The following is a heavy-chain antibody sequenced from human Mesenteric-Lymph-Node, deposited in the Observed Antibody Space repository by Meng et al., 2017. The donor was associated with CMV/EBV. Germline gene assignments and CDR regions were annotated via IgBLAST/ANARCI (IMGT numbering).Heavy chain of an antibody. CDR3: AREIAAAGVDY. D-gene: IGHD6-13*01. CDR2: ISSSSSYI. J-gene: IGHJ4*02. V-gene: IGHV3-21*01. Sequence: GESLKISCAASGFTFSSYSMNWVRQAPGKGLEWVSSISSSSSYIYYADSVKGRFTISRDNAKNSLYLQMNSLRAEDTAVYYCAREIAAAGVDYWGQGTLVPSPQ. CDR1: GFTFSSYS.